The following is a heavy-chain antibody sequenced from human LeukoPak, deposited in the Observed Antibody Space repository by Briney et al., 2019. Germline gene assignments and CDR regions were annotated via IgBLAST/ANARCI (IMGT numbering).Heavy chain of an antibody. CDR2: INPNSGGT. Sequence: ASVKVSCKASGYTFTSYDINGVRQATGQGLEWMGWINPNSGGTNYAQKFQGRVTMTRDTSISTAYMELSRLRSDDTAVYYCARGSIVGATLGYYYYMDVWGKGTTVTVSS. J-gene: IGHJ6*03. V-gene: IGHV1-2*02. CDR1: GYTFTSYD. CDR3: ARGSIVGATLGYYYYMDV. D-gene: IGHD1-26*01.